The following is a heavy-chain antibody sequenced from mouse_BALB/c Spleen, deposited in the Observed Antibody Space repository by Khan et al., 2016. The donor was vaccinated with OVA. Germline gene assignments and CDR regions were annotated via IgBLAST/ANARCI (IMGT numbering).Heavy chain of an antibody. J-gene: IGHJ2*01. CDR1: GFTFTSYG. CDR3: ATSYFYGYYFDY. D-gene: IGHD1-1*01. CDR2: ISSDSSTI. V-gene: IGHV5-17*02. Sequence: EVQLLEPGGGLVQPGGSRKLSCAASGFTFTSYGMHWIRQAPEKGLEWVAYISSDSSTIYYADPVTGRFTISRDHPKNTLFLQMTSLRAGDTAMYFCATSYFYGYYFDYWGQGTTLTVSS.